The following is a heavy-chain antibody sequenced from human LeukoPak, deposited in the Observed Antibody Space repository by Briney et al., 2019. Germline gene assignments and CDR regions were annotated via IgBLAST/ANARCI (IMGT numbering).Heavy chain of an antibody. D-gene: IGHD6-19*01. Sequence: PGGSLRLSCAASGFTFSSYEMNWVRQAPGKGLEWVSYISSSGSTIYYADSVKGRFTISRDNAKNSLYLQMNSLRAEDTAVYYCAKDHRGWYNDAFDIWGQGTMVTVSS. V-gene: IGHV3-48*03. CDR1: GFTFSSYE. J-gene: IGHJ3*02. CDR3: AKDHRGWYNDAFDI. CDR2: ISSSGSTI.